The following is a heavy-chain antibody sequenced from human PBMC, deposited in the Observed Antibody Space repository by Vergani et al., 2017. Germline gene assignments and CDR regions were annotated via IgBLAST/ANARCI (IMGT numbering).Heavy chain of an antibody. CDR3: LTGTTEPY. CDR1: GFAFDRYW. V-gene: IGHV3-74*02. D-gene: IGHD4-17*01. J-gene: IGHJ4*02. Sequence: VQLVASGGGLVQPGGSLRLSCAASGFAFDRYWMHWVRQTPEKGLVWVSRISPDGDITLNADSVKGRFTISRDNARTTLYLQMTNLRAEDTAVYYCLTGTTEPYWGQGTLVTVSS. CDR2: ISPDGDIT.